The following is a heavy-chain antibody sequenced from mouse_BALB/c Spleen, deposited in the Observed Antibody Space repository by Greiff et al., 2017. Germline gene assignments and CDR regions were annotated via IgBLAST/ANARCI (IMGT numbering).Heavy chain of an antibody. Sequence: EVHLVESGGDLVKPGGSLKLSCAASGFTFSSYGMSWVRQTPDKRLEWVATISSGGCYTYYTDSVKGRFTISRDNAKNTQYLQMSSLKYEDTAMYCCARDDYGNLYYFDYWGQGTTLTVSS. CDR1: GFTFSSYG. CDR2: ISSGGCYT. CDR3: ARDDYGNLYYFDY. D-gene: IGHD2-1*01. V-gene: IGHV5-6*01. J-gene: IGHJ2*01.